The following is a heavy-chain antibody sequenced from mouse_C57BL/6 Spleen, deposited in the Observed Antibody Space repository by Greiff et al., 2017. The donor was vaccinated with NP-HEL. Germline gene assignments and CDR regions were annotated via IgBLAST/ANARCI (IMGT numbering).Heavy chain of an antibody. CDR1: GYTFTSYG. J-gene: IGHJ1*03. CDR3: ARGTTVVATGYFDV. D-gene: IGHD1-1*01. Sequence: VQLQQSGAELARPGASVKLSCKASGYTFTSYGISWVKQRTGQGLEWIGEIYPRSGNTYYNEKFKGKATLTADKSSSTAYMELRSLTSEDSAVYFCARGTTVVATGYFDVWGTGTTVTVSS. V-gene: IGHV1-81*01. CDR2: IYPRSGNT.